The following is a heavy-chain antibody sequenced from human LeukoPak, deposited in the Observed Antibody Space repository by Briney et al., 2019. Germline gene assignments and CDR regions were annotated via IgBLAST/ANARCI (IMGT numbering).Heavy chain of an antibody. V-gene: IGHV2-5*02. CDR2: IYWDDDK. D-gene: IGHD5-18*01. CDR1: GFSPNTSGGG. J-gene: IGHJ5*02. CDR3: ALDRIHLWSS. Sequence: SGPTLLHPTQPLTLTFTFSGFSPNTSGGGVGWIRQPPGKALEWLALIYWDDDKRYSPSLKSRLTITKDTSKNQVVLTMTNMDPVDTATYYCALDRIHLWSSWGQGTLVTVSS.